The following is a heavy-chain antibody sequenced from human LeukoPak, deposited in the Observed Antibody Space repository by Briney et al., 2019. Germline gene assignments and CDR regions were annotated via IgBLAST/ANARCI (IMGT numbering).Heavy chain of an antibody. CDR1: GFSFRSYW. CDR2: IRQDGNEI. Sequence: GGSLRLSCAASGFSFRSYWMSWVRQAPGKGLEWVANIRQDGNEIYYADSVKGRFTISRDNAKNSLYLQMNSLRAEDTAVYYCARAGSSSNYYYYYMDVWGKGTTVTVSS. V-gene: IGHV3-7*01. CDR3: ARAGSSSNYYYYYMDV. J-gene: IGHJ6*03. D-gene: IGHD6-6*01.